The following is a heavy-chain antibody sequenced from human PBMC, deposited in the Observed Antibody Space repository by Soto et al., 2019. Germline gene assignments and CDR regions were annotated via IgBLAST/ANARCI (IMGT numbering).Heavy chain of an antibody. CDR2: IYHSGST. V-gene: IGHV4-4*02. CDR1: GGSISSSNW. J-gene: IGHJ4*02. D-gene: IGHD6-13*01. CDR3: ARSGYSSCWYSTDLDY. Sequence: QVQLQESGPGLVKPSGTLSLTCAVSGGSISSSNWWRWVRQPPGKGLEWIGEIYHSGSTNYNPSLKSRGTISVDKSKNQFSLKLSSVTAADTAVYYCARSGYSSCWYSTDLDYWGQGTLVTVSS.